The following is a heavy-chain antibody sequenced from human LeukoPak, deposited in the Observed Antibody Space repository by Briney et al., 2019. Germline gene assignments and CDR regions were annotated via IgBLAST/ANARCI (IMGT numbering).Heavy chain of an antibody. CDR2: ISSSSSYI. V-gene: IGHV3-21*01. Sequence: PGGSLRLSCAASGFSFSRYSMNWVRQAPGKGLEWVSSISSSSSYIYYADSLKGRFTISRDNAKDSLFLQMNSLRAEDTAVYYCTRDGGAYFFDSGGFSTYYDYWGQGTLVTVSS. J-gene: IGHJ4*02. D-gene: IGHD3-22*01. CDR3: TRDGGAYFFDSGGFSTYYDY. CDR1: GFSFSRYS.